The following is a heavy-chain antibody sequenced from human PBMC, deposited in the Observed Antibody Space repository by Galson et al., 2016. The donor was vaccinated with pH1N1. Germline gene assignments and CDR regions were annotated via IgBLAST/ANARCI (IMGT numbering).Heavy chain of an antibody. CDR3: VKDRAFYYDSSGYDYAFDI. V-gene: IGHV3-9*01. CDR2: ISWNRGAI. D-gene: IGHD3-22*01. CDR1: GFTFEDFA. J-gene: IGHJ3*02. Sequence: SGAEVKKPGESLRLSCAASGFTFEDFALHWVRQGPGKGLEWVSGISWNRGAIDYAESVKGRFTISRDNAKNSLYLQMDSLRAEDTALYYCVKDRAFYYDSSGYDYAFDIWGQGTMVTVAS.